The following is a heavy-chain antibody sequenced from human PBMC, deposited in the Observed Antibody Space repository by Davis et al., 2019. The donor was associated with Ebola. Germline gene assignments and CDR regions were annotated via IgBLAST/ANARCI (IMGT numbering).Heavy chain of an antibody. CDR3: ARVDYYGSGSYQMFDY. V-gene: IGHV1-69*06. CDR1: GGTFSSYA. D-gene: IGHD3-10*01. Sequence: SVKVSCKASGGTFSSYAISWVRQAPGQGLEWMGGIIPIFGTANYAQKFQGRVTITADKSTSTAYMELSSLRSEDTAVYYCARVDYYGSGSYQMFDYWGQGTLVTVSS. CDR2: IIPIFGTA. J-gene: IGHJ4*02.